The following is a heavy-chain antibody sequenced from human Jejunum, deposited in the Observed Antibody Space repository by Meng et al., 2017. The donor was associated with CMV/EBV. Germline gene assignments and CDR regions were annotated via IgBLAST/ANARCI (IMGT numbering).Heavy chain of an antibody. J-gene: IGHJ6*02. CDR2: IWYDGSKK. CDR1: GLTFSNHG. CDR3: ARDVSFYASDV. Sequence: SCAASGLTFSNHGMLWVRQAPGKGLEWVAGIWYDGSKKFYADSVKGRLSISRDDSKSTLYLQMNNLRAEDTAVYYCARDVSFYASDVWGQGTTVTVSS. D-gene: IGHD3-16*01. V-gene: IGHV3-33*01.